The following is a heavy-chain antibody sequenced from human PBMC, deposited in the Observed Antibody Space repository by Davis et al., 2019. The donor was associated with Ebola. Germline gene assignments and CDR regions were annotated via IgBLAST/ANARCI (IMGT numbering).Heavy chain of an antibody. V-gene: IGHV3-74*01. Sequence: GESLKISCAAPGFTFSSYAMHWVRQTPGKGLVLVARIDPDGTGTNYADSVKGRFTISKDNAKNTLSLQMNSLRVEDTAVYYCVRDSGYYSHDYWGHGTLVTVSS. CDR2: IDPDGTGT. CDR3: VRDSGYYSHDY. D-gene: IGHD5-12*01. CDR1: GFTFSSYA. J-gene: IGHJ4*01.